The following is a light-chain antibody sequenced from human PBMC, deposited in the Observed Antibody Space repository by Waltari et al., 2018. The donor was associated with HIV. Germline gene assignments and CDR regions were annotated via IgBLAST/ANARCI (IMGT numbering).Light chain of an antibody. V-gene: IGLV2-23*01. CDR3: CSFAVSNTYV. J-gene: IGLJ1*01. CDR2: ECS. Sequence: QSALTQPASVSGSPGQSITISCTGTNSDVGSYNLVSCHQQQQGKAPKLIIYECSKRPSGVLNRFTGSKSGNTASLTISGLQAEDDADYYCCSFAVSNTYVFGPGTKVTVL. CDR1: NSDVGSYNL.